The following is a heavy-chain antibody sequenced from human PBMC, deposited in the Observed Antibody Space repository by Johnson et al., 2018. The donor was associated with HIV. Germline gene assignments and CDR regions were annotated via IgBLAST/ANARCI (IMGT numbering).Heavy chain of an antibody. CDR3: AKEQSVVVIGIGAFDI. D-gene: IGHD3-22*01. V-gene: IGHV3-30*19. CDR2: ISYDGSNK. Sequence: QVQLVESGGGVVQPGGSLRLSCAASGFTFSSYGMHWVRQAPGKGLEWVAVISYDGSNKYYADSVKGRFTISRDNSKNTLYLQMNSIRAGDTAVYSCAKEQSVVVIGIGAFDIWGQGTMVTVSS. J-gene: IGHJ3*02. CDR1: GFTFSSYG.